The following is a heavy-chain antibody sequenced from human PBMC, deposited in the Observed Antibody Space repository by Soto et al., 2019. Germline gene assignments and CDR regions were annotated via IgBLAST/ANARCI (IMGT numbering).Heavy chain of an antibody. CDR2: ISGSGGST. D-gene: IGHD2-2*01. CDR3: AKDIVVVPAAKLVLSPYFDY. V-gene: IGHV3-23*01. CDR1: GFTFSSYA. J-gene: IGHJ4*02. Sequence: EVQLLESGGGLVQPGGSLRLSCAASGFTFSSYAMSWVRQAPGKGLEWVSAISGSGGSTYYADSVKGRFTISRDNSKNTLYLQMNSLRAEDTAVYYCAKDIVVVPAAKLVLSPYFDYWGQGTLVTVSS.